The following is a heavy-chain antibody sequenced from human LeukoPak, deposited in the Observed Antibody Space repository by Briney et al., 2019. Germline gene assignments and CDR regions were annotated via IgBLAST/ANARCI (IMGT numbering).Heavy chain of an antibody. V-gene: IGHV1-46*01. CDR2: SDDST. CDR3: ARAYYESSAYRHAVYFDY. Sequence: SDDSTRYAQKFQGRVTMTKDTSTNTVYMHLSSLGSDDTAVYYCARAYYESSAYRHAVYFDYWGQGTLVTVSS. J-gene: IGHJ4*02. D-gene: IGHD3-22*01.